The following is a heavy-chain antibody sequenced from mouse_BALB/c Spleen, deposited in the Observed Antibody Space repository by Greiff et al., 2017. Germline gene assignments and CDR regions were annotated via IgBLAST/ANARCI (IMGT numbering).Heavy chain of an antibody. CDR2: ISNGGGST. J-gene: IGHJ3*01. V-gene: IGHV5-12-2*01. CDR1: GFTFSSYT. Sequence: EVKLQESGGGLVQPGGSLKLSCAASGFTFSSYTMSWVRQTPEKRLEWVAYISNGGGSTYYPDTVKGRFTISRDNAKNTLYLQMSSLKSEDTAMYYCARQIYYYGSSYGFAYWGQGTLVTVSA. D-gene: IGHD1-1*01. CDR3: ARQIYYYGSSYGFAY.